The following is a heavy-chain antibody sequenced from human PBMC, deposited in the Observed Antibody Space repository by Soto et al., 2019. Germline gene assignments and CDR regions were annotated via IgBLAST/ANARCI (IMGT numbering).Heavy chain of an antibody. CDR1: GFTFRSYG. CDR2: VWYDGSNK. D-gene: IGHD3-3*01. Sequence: QVQLVESGGGVVQPGRSLRVTCAAAGFTFRSYGIHWVRQAPGKGLEWVAVVWYDGSNKYHADSVKGRFTISRDNSKNTVDLQMNSLRAEDKAVYYCAREQAWRHGQGYGMDVWGQGTTVTVSS. CDR3: AREQAWRHGQGYGMDV. J-gene: IGHJ6*02. V-gene: IGHV3-33*01.